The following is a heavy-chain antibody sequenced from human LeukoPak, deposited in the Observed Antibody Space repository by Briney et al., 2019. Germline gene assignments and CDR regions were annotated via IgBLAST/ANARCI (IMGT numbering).Heavy chain of an antibody. V-gene: IGHV3-30-3*01. Sequence: GGSLRLSCAASGFTFSSYAMHWVRQAPGKGLEWVAVISYDGSNKYYTDSVKGRFTISRDNSKNTLYLQMNSLRPEDTAVYYCAKGTDYDVLTGLDSWGQGTLVTVSS. CDR3: AKGTDYDVLTGLDS. J-gene: IGHJ4*02. D-gene: IGHD3-9*01. CDR2: ISYDGSNK. CDR1: GFTFSSYA.